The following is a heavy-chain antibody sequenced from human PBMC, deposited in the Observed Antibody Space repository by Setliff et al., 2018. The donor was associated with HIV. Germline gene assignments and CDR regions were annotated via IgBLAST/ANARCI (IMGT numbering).Heavy chain of an antibody. CDR3: ARDRIAAAGTLMGY. CDR2: IIPIFDTT. CDR1: GGTLSTYG. V-gene: IGHV1-69*13. D-gene: IGHD6-13*01. J-gene: IGHJ4*02. Sequence: VKVSCKASGGTLSTYGISWVRQAPGQGLEWMGGIIPIFDTTNYAQKFRGRVTITADESTGTAHMELRSLRSDDTAVYYCARDRIAAAGTLMGYWGQGTLVTVSS.